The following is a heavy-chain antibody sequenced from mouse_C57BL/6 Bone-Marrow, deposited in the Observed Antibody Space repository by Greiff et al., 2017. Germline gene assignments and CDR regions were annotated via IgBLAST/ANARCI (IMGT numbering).Heavy chain of an antibody. V-gene: IGHV1-4*01. J-gene: IGHJ1*03. CDR1: GYTFTTYT. Sequence: QVQLKESGAELARPGASVKMSCNVSGYTFTTYTMHWVKLRPGQGLERIGYINPSSGYTKSNQKFKDKATLPADKSSSTAYIQLSSLTSEDSAVYYCARSDYGSSLWYFDVWGTGTTVTVAS. CDR3: ARSDYGSSLWYFDV. CDR2: INPSSGYT. D-gene: IGHD1-1*01.